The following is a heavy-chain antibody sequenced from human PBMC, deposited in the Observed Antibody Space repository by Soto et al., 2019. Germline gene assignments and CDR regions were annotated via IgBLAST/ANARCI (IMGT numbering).Heavy chain of an antibody. J-gene: IGHJ5*02. CDR3: ARAHYGSGSFPPNWFDP. CDR1: GGSISSGGYS. CDR2: IYHSGST. Sequence: PSETLSLTCAVSGGSISSGGYSWSWIRQPPGKGLEWIGYIYHSGSTYYNPSLKSRVTISVDRSKNQFSLKLSSVTAADTAVYYCARAHYGSGSFPPNWFDPWGQGTLVTVSS. V-gene: IGHV4-30-2*01. D-gene: IGHD3-10*01.